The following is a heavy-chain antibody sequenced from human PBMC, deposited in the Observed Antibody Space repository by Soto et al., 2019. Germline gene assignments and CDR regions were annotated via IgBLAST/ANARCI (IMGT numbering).Heavy chain of an antibody. CDR2: ISAHNGNT. D-gene: IGHD1-1*01. J-gene: IGHJ4*02. Sequence: QVHLVQSGAEVKKPGASVKVSCKASGYTFTSYGITRVRQTPGQGLEGMGWISAHNGNTDYAQKLQGRVIVTRDTSTSTGYMELRSLRSDDTAVYYCARGRYGDYWGQGALVTVSS. CDR3: ARGRYGDY. CDR1: GYTFTSYG. V-gene: IGHV1-18*01.